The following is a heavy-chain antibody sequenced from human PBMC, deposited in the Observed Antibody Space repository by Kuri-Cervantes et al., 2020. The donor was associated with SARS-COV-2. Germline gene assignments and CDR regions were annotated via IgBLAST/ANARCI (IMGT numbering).Heavy chain of an antibody. J-gene: IGHJ6*03. Sequence: ASVKVTCKASGYTFTRYYMHRVRQAPGQGLEWMGIINPSGGSTSYAQKFQGRVTMTSDTSTSTAYIEPSSLRSEETAVYYCARDSSGGQRLSGWSRQTYYYYYYMYVWGKGTTVTVSS. D-gene: IGHD6-25*01. CDR3: ARDSSGGQRLSGWSRQTYYYYYYMYV. CDR1: GYTFTRYY. CDR2: INPSGGST. V-gene: IGHV1-46*01.